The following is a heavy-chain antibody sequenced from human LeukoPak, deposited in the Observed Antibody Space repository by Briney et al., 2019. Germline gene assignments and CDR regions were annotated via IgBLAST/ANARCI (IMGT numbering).Heavy chain of an antibody. CDR1: GFIFTNYF. CDR2: INRDGSRT. D-gene: IGHD5-18*01. CDR3: ARGGSDTAMAHDY. J-gene: IGHJ4*02. V-gene: IGHV3-74*01. Sequence: GGSLRLSCAAPGFIFTNYFMSWVRQAPGKGLMWVSRINRDGSRTDYADSVKGRFTISRDDAKNTLYLQVNSLRAEDTAVYFCARGGSDTAMAHDYWGQGTLVTVSS.